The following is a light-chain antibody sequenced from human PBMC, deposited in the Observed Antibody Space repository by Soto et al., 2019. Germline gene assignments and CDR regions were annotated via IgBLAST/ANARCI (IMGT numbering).Light chain of an antibody. CDR1: QSVSSY. CDR2: DAS. CDR3: QQYNNWPPIT. J-gene: IGKJ5*01. V-gene: IGKV3-11*01. Sequence: EIVLTQPPATLSLSPGERATLSCRASQSVSSYLAWYQQKPGQAPRLLIYDASNRATGIPARFSGSGSGTEFTLTISSLQSEDFAVYYCQQYNNWPPITFGQGTRLEIK.